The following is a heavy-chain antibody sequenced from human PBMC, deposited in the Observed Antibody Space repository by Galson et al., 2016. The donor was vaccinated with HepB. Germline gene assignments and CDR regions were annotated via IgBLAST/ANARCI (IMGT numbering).Heavy chain of an antibody. CDR2: IKSKTDGGTP. J-gene: IGHJ5*01. D-gene: IGHD4-17*01. Sequence: SLRLSCAASGFTFNNAWMSWVRQAPGKGLEWVGRIKSKTDGGTPDYAAPVKGRFTISRDDSKNTLYMQMNSLKTEDTAVYYCTTDSPDYGDSDTWGHGILVTVSS. V-gene: IGHV3-15*01. CDR1: GFTFNNAW. CDR3: TTDSPDYGDSDT.